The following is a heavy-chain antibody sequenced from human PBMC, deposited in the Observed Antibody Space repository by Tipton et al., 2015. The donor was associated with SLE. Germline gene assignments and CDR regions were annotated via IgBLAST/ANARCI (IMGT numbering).Heavy chain of an antibody. V-gene: IGHV4-59*01. CDR3: ARGGGIRFLEWDYYYMDV. CDR1: GGSISSYY. CDR2: IYYGGST. D-gene: IGHD3-3*01. J-gene: IGHJ6*03. Sequence: TLSLTCTVSGGSISSYYWSWIRQPPGKGLEWIGYIYYGGSTNYNPSLKSRVTISVDTSKNQFSLKLSSVTAADTAVYYCARGGGIRFLEWDYYYMDVWGKGTTVTVSS.